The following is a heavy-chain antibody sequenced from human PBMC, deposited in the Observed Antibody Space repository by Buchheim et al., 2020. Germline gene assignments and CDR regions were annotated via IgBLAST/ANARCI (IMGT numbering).Heavy chain of an antibody. Sequence: EVQLVESGGGLVQPGGSLRLSCAASGFTFSSYWMHWVRQAPGKGLVWVSRINSDGSSTSYADSVKGRFTISRDNAKNTLSLQMNSLRAEDTAVYYCARAACGGDCYYYYYYYGMDVWGQGTT. D-gene: IGHD2-21*02. CDR3: ARAACGGDCYYYYYYYGMDV. CDR1: GFTFSSYW. J-gene: IGHJ6*02. CDR2: INSDGSST. V-gene: IGHV3-74*01.